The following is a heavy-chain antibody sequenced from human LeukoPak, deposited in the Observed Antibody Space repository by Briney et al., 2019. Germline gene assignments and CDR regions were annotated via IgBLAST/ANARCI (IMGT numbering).Heavy chain of an antibody. CDR2: INHSGST. Sequence: SETLSLTCAVYGGSFSGYYWSWIRQPPGKGLEWIGEINHSGSTNYNPSLKSRVTISVDTSKNQFSLKLSSVTAADTAVYYCARDERNWGQGTLVTVSS. CDR3: ARDERN. V-gene: IGHV4-34*01. CDR1: GGSFSGYY. J-gene: IGHJ4*02.